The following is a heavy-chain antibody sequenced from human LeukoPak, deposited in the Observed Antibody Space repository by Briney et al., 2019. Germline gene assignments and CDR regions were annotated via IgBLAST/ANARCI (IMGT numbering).Heavy chain of an antibody. J-gene: IGHJ4*02. Sequence: GASVKVSCKASGYTFTSYAMNWVRQAPGQGLEWMGWINTNTGNPTYAQGFTGRFVFSLDTSVSTAYLQISSLKAEDTAVYYCARAGNLDTAMVKRGELYYWGQGTLVTVSS. CDR3: ARAGNLDTAMVKRGELYY. D-gene: IGHD5-18*01. V-gene: IGHV7-4-1*02. CDR1: GYTFTSYA. CDR2: INTNTGNP.